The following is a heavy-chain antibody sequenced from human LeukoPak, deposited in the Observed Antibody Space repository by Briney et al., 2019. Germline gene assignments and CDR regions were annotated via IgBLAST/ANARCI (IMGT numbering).Heavy chain of an antibody. CDR3: ASQSFARFDP. D-gene: IGHD3-16*01. J-gene: IGHJ5*02. CDR2: IHPDGSKQ. CDR1: EFTFSSYW. V-gene: IGHV3-7*01. Sequence: GGSLRLSCAPSEFTFSSYWMSWVRQAPGKGLEWVGNIHPDGSKQYPVDSVKGRFTISRDNARNSVFLQMNSLRVDDTAVYYCASQSFARFDPWGQGTLVTVSS.